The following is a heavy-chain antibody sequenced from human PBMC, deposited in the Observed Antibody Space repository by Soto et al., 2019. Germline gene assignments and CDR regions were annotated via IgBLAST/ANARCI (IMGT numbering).Heavy chain of an antibody. D-gene: IGHD2-2*01. CDR2: ISAYNGNT. CDR1: GYTFTSYG. Sequence: ASVKVSCKASGYTFTSYGISWVRQAPGQGLEWMGWISAYNGNTNYAQKLQGRVTMTTDTSTSTAYMELRSLRSDDTAVHYCARDKDIVLVPAARALYYYYGMDVWGQGTTVTVSS. CDR3: ARDKDIVLVPAARALYYYYGMDV. V-gene: IGHV1-18*01. J-gene: IGHJ6*02.